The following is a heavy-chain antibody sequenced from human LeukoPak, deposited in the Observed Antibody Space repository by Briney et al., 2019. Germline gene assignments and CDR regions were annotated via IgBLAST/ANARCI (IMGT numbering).Heavy chain of an antibody. CDR3: ARSAGDYSYYFDY. CDR1: GFTFSSYS. CDR2: ISSSSSYI. V-gene: IGHV3-21*01. Sequence: GGSLRLSCAASGFTFSSYSMDWVRQAPGKGLEWVSSISSSSSYIYYADSVKGRFTISRDNAKNSLYLQMNSLRAEDTAVYYCARSAGDYSYYFDYWRQGTLVTVSS. J-gene: IGHJ4*02. D-gene: IGHD4-17*01.